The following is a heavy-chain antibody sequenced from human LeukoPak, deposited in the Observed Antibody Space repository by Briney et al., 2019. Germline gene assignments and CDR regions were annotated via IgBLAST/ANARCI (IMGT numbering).Heavy chain of an antibody. CDR2: IDTSGST. CDR3: ATTTKLAWFDP. D-gene: IGHD1-26*01. V-gene: IGHV4-4*09. Sequence: SETLSLTCTVSGGSISSHYWSWIRQPPGKGLEWIGYIDTSGSTNSNPSLKSRVTISVDASKNQFSLKLSSVTAADTAVYYCATTTKLAWFDPWGQGTLVTVSS. J-gene: IGHJ5*02. CDR1: GGSISSHY.